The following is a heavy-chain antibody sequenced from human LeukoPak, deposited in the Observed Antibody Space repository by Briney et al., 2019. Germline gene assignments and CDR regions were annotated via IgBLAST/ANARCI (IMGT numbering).Heavy chain of an antibody. D-gene: IGHD2-2*02. CDR1: GYSISNRYY. J-gene: IGHJ4*02. CDR3: ARVGSVVVPAAIVQYSSDRLFDY. Sequence: SDTLFLTCTVPGYSISNRYYWGWIRKPPGKGLEWIGCIYHSGSTYYNPSLKSRVTISVDTSRLQCFLQLNFVTAPETAVYYCARVGSVVVPAAIVQYSSDRLFDYWGQGTLVTVSS. CDR2: IYHSGST. V-gene: IGHV4-38-2*02.